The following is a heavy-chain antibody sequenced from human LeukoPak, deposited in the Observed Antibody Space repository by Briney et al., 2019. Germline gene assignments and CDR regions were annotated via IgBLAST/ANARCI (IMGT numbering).Heavy chain of an antibody. Sequence: GGSLRLSCAASGFTFSTYWMAWVRQAPGKGLEWVANIKQDGSEKYYLDSVKGRFTISRDNAKNSLYLQMNSLRDEDTAEYDCGRATRAGIAFDYWGQGTLVTVSS. V-gene: IGHV3-7*01. CDR1: GFTFSTYW. J-gene: IGHJ4*02. D-gene: IGHD1-1*01. CDR3: GRATRAGIAFDY. CDR2: IKQDGSEK.